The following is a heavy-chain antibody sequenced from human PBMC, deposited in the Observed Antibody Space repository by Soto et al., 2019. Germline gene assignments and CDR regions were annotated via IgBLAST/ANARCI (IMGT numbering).Heavy chain of an antibody. CDR3: ARGGGVVIAAEVDN. Sequence: GGSLRLSCAASGFTFHDYAMHWVRQAPGKGLEWVSGISWNSGSIDYADSVKGRFTISRDNAKNSLYLQMNSLRAEDTALYYCARGGGVVIAAEVDNWGQGTLVTVSS. J-gene: IGHJ4*02. V-gene: IGHV3-9*01. CDR2: ISWNSGSI. CDR1: GFTFHDYA. D-gene: IGHD2-2*01.